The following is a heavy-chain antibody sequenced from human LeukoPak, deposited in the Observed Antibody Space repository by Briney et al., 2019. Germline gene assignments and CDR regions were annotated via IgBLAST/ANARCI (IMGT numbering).Heavy chain of an antibody. Sequence: GGSLRLSCAASGFTFSSVAMSWVRQAPGKGLDWVSSISGSGAGTYYADSVKGRFTISRDNSKNTLYLQMNSLRAEDTAVYYCAKSIAVAFYSWGQGTLVTVSS. J-gene: IGHJ4*02. V-gene: IGHV3-23*01. CDR1: GFTFSSVA. CDR2: ISGSGAGT. D-gene: IGHD6-19*01. CDR3: AKSIAVAFYS.